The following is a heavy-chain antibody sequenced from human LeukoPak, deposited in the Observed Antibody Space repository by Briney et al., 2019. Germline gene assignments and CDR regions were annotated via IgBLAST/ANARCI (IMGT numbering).Heavy chain of an antibody. CDR3: ASHVVITTFDY. CDR2: IYSGGST. D-gene: IGHD3-22*01. J-gene: IGHJ4*02. V-gene: IGHV3-53*01. Sequence: GGSLRLSCAASGFTVSSNYMSWVRQAPGKGLEWVSVIYSGGSTYYADSVKGRFTISRGNSKNTLYLQMNSLRAEDTAVYYCASHVVITTFDYWGQGTLVTVSS. CDR1: GFTVSSNY.